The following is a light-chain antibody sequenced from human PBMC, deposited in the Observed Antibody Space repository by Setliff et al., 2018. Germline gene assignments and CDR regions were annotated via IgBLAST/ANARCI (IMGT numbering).Light chain of an antibody. CDR2: EVT. V-gene: IGLV2-8*01. J-gene: IGLJ1*01. CDR1: SGDVFGYNY. CDR3: SSYEGSNNYV. Sequence: QSVLTQPASVSGSPGQSVTISCTGTSGDVFGYNYVSWYQQHPGKAPKLMIYEVTKRPSGVPDRFSGSKSGNTASLTVSGLQAEDEADYYCSSYEGSNNYVFGTGTKVTVL.